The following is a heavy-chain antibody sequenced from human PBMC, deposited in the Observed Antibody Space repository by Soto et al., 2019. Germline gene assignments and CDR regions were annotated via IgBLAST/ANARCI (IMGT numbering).Heavy chain of an antibody. J-gene: IGHJ4*02. CDR1: CYDFTTYG. V-gene: IGHV1-18*01. CDR2: ISAHNGNT. D-gene: IGHD1-1*01. CDR3: ARGRYGDY. Sequence: QVHLVQSGAEVKKPGASVKVSCKGSCYDFTTYGITWVRHAPGQGLEWMAWISAHNGNTDYAQKLQGRVTVTRDTSTSTAYMELRSLRSDDTAMYYCARGRYGDYWGQGALVTVSS.